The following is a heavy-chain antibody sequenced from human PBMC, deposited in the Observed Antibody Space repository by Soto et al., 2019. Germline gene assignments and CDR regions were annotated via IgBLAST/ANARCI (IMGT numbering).Heavy chain of an antibody. V-gene: IGHV3-48*03. CDR3: ARDRDIVVVPAA. Sequence: GGSLRLSCAASGFTFSSYEMNWVRQAPGKGLEWVSYISSSGSTIYYADSVKGRFTISRDNAKNSLYLQMNSLRAEDTAVYYCARDRDIVVVPAARGQGTLVTVSS. CDR2: ISSSGSTI. J-gene: IGHJ4*02. D-gene: IGHD2-2*01. CDR1: GFTFSSYE.